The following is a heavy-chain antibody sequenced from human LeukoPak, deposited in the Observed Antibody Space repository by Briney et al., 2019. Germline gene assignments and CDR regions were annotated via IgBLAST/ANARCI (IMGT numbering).Heavy chain of an antibody. V-gene: IGHV1-69*13. Sequence: SVTVSCTASGGTFSSYAISWVRQAPGQGLEWMGGIIPIFGTANYAQKFQGRVTITADESTSTAYMELSSLRSEDTAVYYCARDDCSSTSCYTGGYYYYGMDVWGQGTTVTVSS. J-gene: IGHJ6*02. CDR1: GGTFSSYA. D-gene: IGHD2-2*02. CDR2: IIPIFGTA. CDR3: ARDDCSSTSCYTGGYYYYGMDV.